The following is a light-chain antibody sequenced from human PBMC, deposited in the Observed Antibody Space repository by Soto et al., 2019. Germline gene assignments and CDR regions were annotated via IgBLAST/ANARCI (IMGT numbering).Light chain of an antibody. CDR3: QQYNNWPLT. J-gene: IGKJ4*01. Sequence: ETVMTQSPATLSVSPGERATLSCRASQSVSGNLAWYQQKPGQAPRLLICGASIRAPGTPARFTGSGSGTDFTLTISSLQSEDFADYYCQQYNNWPLTFGGGTRWISN. V-gene: IGKV3D-15*01. CDR2: GAS. CDR1: QSVSGN.